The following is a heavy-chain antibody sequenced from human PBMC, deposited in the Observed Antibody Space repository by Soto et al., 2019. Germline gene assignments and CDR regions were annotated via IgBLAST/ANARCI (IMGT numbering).Heavy chain of an antibody. Sequence: PGESLKISCKGSGYSFTNYWIGWVSQMPGKGLEWMGTIYPGDSDTGYSPSFQGQVTISADKSLSTAYLQWSSLKASDTAIYYCATINEAFYYWGQGTLVTVSS. CDR2: IYPGDSDT. CDR3: ATINEAFYY. V-gene: IGHV5-51*01. CDR1: GYSFTNYW. J-gene: IGHJ4*02.